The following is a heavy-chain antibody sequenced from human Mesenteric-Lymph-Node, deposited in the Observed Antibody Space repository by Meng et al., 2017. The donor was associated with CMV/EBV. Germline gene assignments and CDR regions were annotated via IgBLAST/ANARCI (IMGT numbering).Heavy chain of an antibody. CDR1: GFTVNDNY. CDR3: ARDLVVVPAARYYYYYGMDV. Sequence: GESLKISCAASGFTVNDNYMSWVRQAPGKGLEWVANIKQDGSEKYYVDSVKGRFTISRDNAKNSLYLQMNSLRAEDTAVYYCARDLVVVPAARYYYYYGMDVWGQGTTVTVSS. J-gene: IGHJ6*02. V-gene: IGHV3-7*01. CDR2: IKQDGSEK. D-gene: IGHD2-2*01.